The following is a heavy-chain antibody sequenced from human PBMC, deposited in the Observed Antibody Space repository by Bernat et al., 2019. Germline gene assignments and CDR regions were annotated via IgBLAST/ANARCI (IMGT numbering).Heavy chain of an antibody. CDR3: ARDQAYYDILTGPYYYYYGMDV. V-gene: IGHV3-7*01. Sequence: EVQLVESGGGLVQPGGSLRLSCAASGFTFSSYWMSWVRQAPGKGLEWVANIKQDGSEKYYVDSVKGRFNISRDNAKNSLYLQMNSLRAEDTAVYYCARDQAYYDILTGPYYYYYGMDVWGQGTTVTVSS. CDR2: IKQDGSEK. CDR1: GFTFSSYW. D-gene: IGHD3-9*01. J-gene: IGHJ6*02.